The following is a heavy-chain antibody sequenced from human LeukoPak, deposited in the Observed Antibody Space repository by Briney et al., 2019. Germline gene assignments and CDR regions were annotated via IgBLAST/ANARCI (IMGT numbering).Heavy chain of an antibody. J-gene: IGHJ5*02. CDR2: IEKNGSGK. D-gene: IGHD2-15*01. Sequence: GGSLRLSCAASGFNVSNNYMSWVRQAPGKGLEWVAIIEKNGSGKNYVDSVKGRFIISRDNAKNSLFLQMGSLKVEDTAIYYCTTDRWYSADHWGQGTLVTVSS. CDR3: TTDRWYSADH. CDR1: GFNVSNNY. V-gene: IGHV3-7*03.